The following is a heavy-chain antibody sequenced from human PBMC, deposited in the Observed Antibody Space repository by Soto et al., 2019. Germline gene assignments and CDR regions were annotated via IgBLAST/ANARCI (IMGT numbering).Heavy chain of an antibody. CDR1: GGTIHNYH. V-gene: IGHV4-59*01. CDR2: IHYSGST. J-gene: IGHJ4*02. Sequence: PSETLSLTCTVSGGTIHNYHWSWIRQAPGTGLEWIGDIHYSGSTNFNPSLKSRVTTSVDTSKNQFSLRLSSVTAADTAVYYCARGLKYSNGWYFDYWGQGATVTVSS. CDR3: ARGLKYSNGWYFDY. D-gene: IGHD6-19*01.